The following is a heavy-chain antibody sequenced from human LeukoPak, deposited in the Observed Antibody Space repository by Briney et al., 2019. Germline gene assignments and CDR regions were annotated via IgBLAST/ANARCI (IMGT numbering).Heavy chain of an antibody. CDR3: ARDSTLGYCSSTSCYTVPKGFDP. D-gene: IGHD2-2*02. CDR1: GFTVSSNY. CDR2: IYSGGST. Sequence: PGGSLRLSCAASGFTVSSNYMSWVRQAPGKGLEWVSVIYSGGSTYYADSVKGRFTISRDNSKNTLYLQMNSLRAEDTAVYYCARDSTLGYCSSTSCYTVPKGFDPWGQGTLVTVSS. V-gene: IGHV3-53*05. J-gene: IGHJ5*02.